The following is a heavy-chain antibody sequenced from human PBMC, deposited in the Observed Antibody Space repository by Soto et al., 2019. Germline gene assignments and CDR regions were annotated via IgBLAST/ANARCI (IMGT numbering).Heavy chain of an antibody. CDR1: GYTFTNYY. Sequence: VASVKVSCKASGYTFTNYYMHWVRQAPGQGLEWMGIIYPSGGSTRNAQKFQGRVTMTRDTSTSTVYMELNSLRAEDTAVYYCAKDQRPTAAGNRYYYYGMDVWGQGTTVTVSS. J-gene: IGHJ6*02. D-gene: IGHD6-13*01. CDR2: IYPSGGST. CDR3: AKDQRPTAAGNRYYYYGMDV. V-gene: IGHV1-46*01.